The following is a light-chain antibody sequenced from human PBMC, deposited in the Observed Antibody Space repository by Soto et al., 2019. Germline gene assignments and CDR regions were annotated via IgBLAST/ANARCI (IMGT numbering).Light chain of an antibody. J-gene: IGKJ4*01. CDR1: QSVSYN. CDR2: GAF. CDR3: QHYKNWPPLT. Sequence: EIVMTQSAASLSVSPGETATLSYRASQSVSYNLAWYQQKPGQGPRLLIYGAFTRATGVPARFSGSGSGTEFTLTISSLQSEDFAVYYCQHYKNWPPLTFGGGTKVEIK. V-gene: IGKV3-15*01.